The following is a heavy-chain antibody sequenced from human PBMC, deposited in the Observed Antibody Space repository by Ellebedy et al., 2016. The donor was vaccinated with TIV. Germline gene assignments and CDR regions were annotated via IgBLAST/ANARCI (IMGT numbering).Heavy chain of an antibody. CDR2: IFHTESTDTEYT. Sequence: MPSETLSLTCTVSGGPIASYYCTLVPQSPWKGLEWIGYIFHTESTDTEYTDYNPSLKSRVTMSVDVSKKQISLNLNSVTAADTAVYYCATSVGGGYNSHYHYGTDVWGQGTTVTVSS. CDR1: GGPIASYY. V-gene: IGHV4-59*08. CDR3: ATSVGGGYNSHYHYGTDV. D-gene: IGHD5-24*01. J-gene: IGHJ6*02.